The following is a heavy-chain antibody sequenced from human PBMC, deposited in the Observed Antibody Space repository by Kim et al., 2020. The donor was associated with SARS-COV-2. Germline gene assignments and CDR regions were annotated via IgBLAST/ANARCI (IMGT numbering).Heavy chain of an antibody. Sequence: SVKGRFTISRDNAKNSLYLQMNSLRAEDTAVYYCARRFSSSWHNWFDPWGQGTLVTVSS. D-gene: IGHD6-13*01. V-gene: IGHV3-11*03. CDR3: ARRFSSSWHNWFDP. J-gene: IGHJ5*02.